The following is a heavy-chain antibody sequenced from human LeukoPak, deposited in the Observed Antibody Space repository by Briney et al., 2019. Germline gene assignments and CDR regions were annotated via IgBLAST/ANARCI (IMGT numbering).Heavy chain of an antibody. J-gene: IGHJ4*02. CDR1: GFSFSTYW. CDR3: AREGLPYSGDH. Sequence: GRSLRPSRAASGFSFSTYWMRWARQTPAKGLEWVANIKGDGSEINYVDSVKGRFTISRDNAKNSLSLQMNSLTADDTGVYYCAREGLPYSGDHWGQGTLVTVSS. D-gene: IGHD4-11*01. CDR2: IKGDGSEI. V-gene: IGHV3-7*01.